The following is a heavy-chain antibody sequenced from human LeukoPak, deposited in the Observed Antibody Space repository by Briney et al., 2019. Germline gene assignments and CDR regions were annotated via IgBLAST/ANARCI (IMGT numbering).Heavy chain of an antibody. D-gene: IGHD5-18*01. CDR1: GGSISSYY. CDR3: AREKTWIQTRSTWFDG. V-gene: IGHV4-59*12. CDR2: IYYSGST. J-gene: IGHJ5*02. Sequence: PSETLSLTCTASGGSISSYYWSWIRQPPGKGLEWVGYIYYSGSTIYTPSLKSRVTISIDTSKNQIYLKLNSVTAEDTAVYYCAREKTWIQTRSTWFDGCGEGRLVTV.